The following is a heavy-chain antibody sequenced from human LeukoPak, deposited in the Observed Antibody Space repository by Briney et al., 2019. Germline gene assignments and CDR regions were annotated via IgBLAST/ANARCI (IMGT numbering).Heavy chain of an antibody. CDR1: GYSFTSYW. CDR2: IYPGDSDT. D-gene: IGHD6-6*01. Sequence: GESLKISCKGSGYSFTSYWIGWVRPMPGKGLEWMGIIYPGDSDTRYSPSFQGQVTISADKSISTAYLQWSSLKASDTAMYYCERAYIPRSKYSSSPFDNWGQGTLVTVSS. J-gene: IGHJ4*02. CDR3: ERAYIPRSKYSSSPFDN. V-gene: IGHV5-51*01.